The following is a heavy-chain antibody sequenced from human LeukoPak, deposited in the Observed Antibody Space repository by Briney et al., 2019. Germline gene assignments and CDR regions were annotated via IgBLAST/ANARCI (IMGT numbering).Heavy chain of an antibody. Sequence: GGSLRLSCAASGFTFSSYWMSWVRQAPGKGLEWVANIKQDGSEKYYVDSVEGRFTISRDNAKNSLYLQMNSLRAEDTAVYYCARIRVMDLYYLDYWGQGTLVTVSS. CDR3: ARIRVMDLYYLDY. CDR2: IKQDGSEK. CDR1: GFTFSSYW. J-gene: IGHJ4*02. V-gene: IGHV3-7*01. D-gene: IGHD3-10*01.